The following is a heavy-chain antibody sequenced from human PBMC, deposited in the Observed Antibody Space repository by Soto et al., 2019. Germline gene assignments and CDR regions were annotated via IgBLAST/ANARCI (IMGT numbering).Heavy chain of an antibody. D-gene: IGHD5-12*01. CDR3: AKAQGMATIKSNCNY. CDR2: MSGGGYTA. J-gene: IGHJ4*02. Sequence: EVQLLESGGGLVRPGGSLTISCVVSGLSSRSNAMYWVRQAPGRCLGRVAGMSGGGYTAYYPDSGRGRFIISRDNSKNTVYLQIDNLRVDDTAVYYCAKAQGMATIKSNCNYWDQGTLVTVAS. CDR1: GLSSRSNA. V-gene: IGHV3-23*01.